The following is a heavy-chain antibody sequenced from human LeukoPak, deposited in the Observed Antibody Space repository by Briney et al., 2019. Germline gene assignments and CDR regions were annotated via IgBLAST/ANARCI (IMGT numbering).Heavy chain of an antibody. CDR1: GHTFTSYG. D-gene: IGHD3-3*01. CDR2: ISLYNGNT. Sequence: ASVKVSCKASGHTFTSYGISWVRQAPGQGLEWMGWISLYNGNTNYAQKFQGRVTMTADTSTSTAYMELRSLISDDTAVYYCARDATETYYDFWRGYYTWFDYWGQGTLVTVPS. J-gene: IGHJ4*02. CDR3: ARDATETYYDFWRGYYTWFDY. V-gene: IGHV1-18*01.